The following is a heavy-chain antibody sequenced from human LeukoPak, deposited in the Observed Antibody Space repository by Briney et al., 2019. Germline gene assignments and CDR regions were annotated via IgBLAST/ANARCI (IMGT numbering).Heavy chain of an antibody. V-gene: IGHV3-21*01. Sequence: GGSLRLSCAASGFNFRTYTMNWVRQPPGKGLEWVSSISGSSAHIYYADSLKGRFTVSRDNAMNSLFLHMTNLGAEDTAIYYCARVRGAAGTAAAGFDIWGQGSLVTVSS. J-gene: IGHJ4*02. CDR2: ISGSSAHI. CDR1: GFNFRTYT. CDR3: ARVRGAAGTAAAGFDI. D-gene: IGHD6-13*01.